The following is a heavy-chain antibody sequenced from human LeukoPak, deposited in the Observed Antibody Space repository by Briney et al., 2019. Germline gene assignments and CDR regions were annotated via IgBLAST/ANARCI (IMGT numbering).Heavy chain of an antibody. D-gene: IGHD6-19*01. Sequence: SGTLSLTCTVSGGSISSGSYYWSWIRQPAGKGLEWIGRIYTSGSTNYNPSLKSRVTISVDTSKNQFSLKLSSVTAADTAVYYCAREGYSSGWYRNRGYYFDYWGQGTRVTVSS. V-gene: IGHV4-61*02. CDR2: IYTSGST. CDR3: AREGYSSGWYRNRGYYFDY. J-gene: IGHJ4*02. CDR1: GGSISSGSYY.